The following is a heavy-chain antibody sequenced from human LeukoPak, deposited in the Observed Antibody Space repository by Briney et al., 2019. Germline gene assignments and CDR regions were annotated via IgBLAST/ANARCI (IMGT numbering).Heavy chain of an antibody. V-gene: IGHV1-8*01. J-gene: IGHJ6*03. D-gene: IGHD3-3*01. CDR3: ARGATIFGVMDV. CDR2: MNPNSGNT. Sequence: ASVKVSCKASGYTFTSYDINWVRQAPGQGLEWMGWMNPNSGNTGYAQKFQGRVTMTRNTSISTAYMELSSLRSEDTAVYYCARGATIFGVMDVWGKGTTVTVSS. CDR1: GYTFTSYD.